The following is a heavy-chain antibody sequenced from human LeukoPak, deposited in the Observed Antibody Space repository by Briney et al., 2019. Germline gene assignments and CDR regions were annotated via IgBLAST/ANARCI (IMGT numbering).Heavy chain of an antibody. CDR2: MNPNSGNT. V-gene: IGHV1-8*01. CDR3: ARVDYYGSGPGMDV. J-gene: IGHJ6*02. CDR1: GYTFTSYD. D-gene: IGHD3-10*01. Sequence: ASVKVSCKASGYTFTSYDINWVRQATGQGLEWMGWMNPNSGNTGYAQKFQDRVTMTRNTSISTAYMELSSLRSEDTAVYYCARVDYYGSGPGMDVWGQGTTVTVSS.